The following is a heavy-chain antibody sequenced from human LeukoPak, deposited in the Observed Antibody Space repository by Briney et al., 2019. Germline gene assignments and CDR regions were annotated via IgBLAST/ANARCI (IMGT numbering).Heavy chain of an antibody. Sequence: ASVKVSCKASGYTFTDYYMHWVRQAPGQGLEWMGWINPKRGGTNYAQKFQGRVTMTRDKPISTAYMELSRLRSDDTAVYYCARFGAAEGEWGQGALVTVSS. CDR1: GYTFTDYY. CDR2: INPKRGGT. D-gene: IGHD6-13*01. CDR3: ARFGAAEGE. J-gene: IGHJ4*02. V-gene: IGHV1-2*02.